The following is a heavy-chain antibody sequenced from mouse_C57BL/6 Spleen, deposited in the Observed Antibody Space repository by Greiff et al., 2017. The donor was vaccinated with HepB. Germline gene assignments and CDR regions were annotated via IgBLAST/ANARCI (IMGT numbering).Heavy chain of an antibody. D-gene: IGHD2-3*01. Sequence: VQLVESGPELVKPGASVKISCKASGYAFSSSWMNWVKQRPGKGLEWIGRIYPGDGDTNYNGKFKGKATLTADKSSSTAYMQLSSLTSEDSAVYFCARSGDYDGSHYWGQGTTLTVSS. CDR1: GYAFSSSW. J-gene: IGHJ2*01. CDR2: IYPGDGDT. CDR3: ARSGDYDGSHY. V-gene: IGHV1-82*01.